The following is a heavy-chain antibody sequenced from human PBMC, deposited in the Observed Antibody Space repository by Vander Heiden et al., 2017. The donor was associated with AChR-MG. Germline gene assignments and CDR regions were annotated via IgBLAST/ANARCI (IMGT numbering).Heavy chain of an antibody. Sequence: EVQLVESGGGLVQPGGSLRLSCAASGFTFSGYWMSWVRQAPGKGLEWVANIKQDGSEKYYVDSVKGRFTISRDNAKNSLYLQMNSLRAEDTAVYYCARGEYSSSWTDYFDYWGHGTLVTVSS. CDR3: ARGEYSSSWTDYFDY. CDR1: GFTFSGYW. D-gene: IGHD6-13*01. V-gene: IGHV3-7*01. CDR2: IKQDGSEK. J-gene: IGHJ4*01.